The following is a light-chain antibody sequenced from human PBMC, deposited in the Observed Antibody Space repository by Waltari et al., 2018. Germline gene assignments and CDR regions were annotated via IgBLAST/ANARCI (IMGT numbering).Light chain of an antibody. V-gene: IGLV2-23*01. J-gene: IGLJ3*02. Sequence: QSALTQPASVSGSPGQSITISCTATSSDLGSYTLVSWYQQHPGKAPKLILYEGTKRPSGVSNRFSGSKSGNTASLTISRLQAEDEADYYCCSYAGTRVFGGGTKLTVL. CDR2: EGT. CDR3: CSYAGTRV. CDR1: SSDLGSYTL.